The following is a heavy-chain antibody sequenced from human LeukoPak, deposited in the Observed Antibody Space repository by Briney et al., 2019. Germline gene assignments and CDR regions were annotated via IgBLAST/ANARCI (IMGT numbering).Heavy chain of an antibody. CDR1: GFTFSSYE. CDR2: ISGSGTAI. Sequence: PGGSLRLSCAASGFTFSSYEMNWVRQAPGKGLEWVSYISGSGTAIYYADSVKGRFTISRDTAKNSLYLQMNSLRAEDTALYYCARDMEPDAFDIWGQGTMVTVSS. CDR3: ARDMEPDAFDI. V-gene: IGHV3-48*03. J-gene: IGHJ3*02. D-gene: IGHD1-1*01.